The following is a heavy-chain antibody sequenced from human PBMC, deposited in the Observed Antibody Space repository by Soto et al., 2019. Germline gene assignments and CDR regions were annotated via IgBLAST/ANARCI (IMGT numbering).Heavy chain of an antibody. D-gene: IGHD6-13*01. J-gene: IGHJ4*02. CDR2: ISSSSSYI. CDR1: GFTFTRYS. V-gene: IGHV3-21*01. Sequence: GGSLRLSCAASGFTFTRYSMNWVRQAPGKGLEWVSSISSSSSYIYYADSVKGRFTISRDNAKNSLYLQMNSLRAEDTAVYYCARNRYSNHSYYFDYWGQGTLVTVSS. CDR3: ARNRYSNHSYYFDY.